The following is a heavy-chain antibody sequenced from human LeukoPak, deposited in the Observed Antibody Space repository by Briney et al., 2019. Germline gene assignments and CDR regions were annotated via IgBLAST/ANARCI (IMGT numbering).Heavy chain of an antibody. V-gene: IGHV3-9*02. J-gene: IGHJ4*02. D-gene: IGHD2-15*01. Sequence: GRSLRLSCAASGFTSDVYAMHSVRRAPGKGLEWVSGICWNCGSIASADSVKGRFTIYRAHAKNTLYVNMRSLRAEDRALFYWAKDIGRGWQLLRGPGGEFYYWGERALWTVSS. CDR2: ICWNCGSI. CDR1: GFTSDVYA. CDR3: AKDIGRGWQLLRGPGGEFYY.